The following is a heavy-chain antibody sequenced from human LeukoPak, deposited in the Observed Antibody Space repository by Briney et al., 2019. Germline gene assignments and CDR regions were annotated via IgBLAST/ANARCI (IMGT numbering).Heavy chain of an antibody. D-gene: IGHD3-22*01. J-gene: IGHJ4*02. CDR3: ARHRLSGYYDTGGHYNFDY. CDR2: IYYSGST. V-gene: IGHV4-59*01. CDR1: GGSISSYY. Sequence: RSSETLSLTCTVSGGSISSYYWSWIRQPPGKGLEWIGYIYYSGSTNYNPSLKSQVTISVDTSKNQFSLKLSSVTAADTAVYYCARHRLSGYYDTGGHYNFDYWGQGTLVTVSS.